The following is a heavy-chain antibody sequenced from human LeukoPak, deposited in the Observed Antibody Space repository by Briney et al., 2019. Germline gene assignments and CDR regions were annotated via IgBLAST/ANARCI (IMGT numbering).Heavy chain of an antibody. CDR2: IYTSGST. CDR1: GGSISSGSYY. D-gene: IGHD1-26*01. CDR3: ARWFVGASHFDY. J-gene: IGHJ4*02. Sequence: SQTLSLTCTVSGGSISSGSYYWSWIRQPAGKGLEWIGRIYTSGSTNYNPSLKSRVTISVDTSKNQFSLKLSSVTAADTAVYYCARWFVGASHFDYWGQGTLVTVSS. V-gene: IGHV4-61*02.